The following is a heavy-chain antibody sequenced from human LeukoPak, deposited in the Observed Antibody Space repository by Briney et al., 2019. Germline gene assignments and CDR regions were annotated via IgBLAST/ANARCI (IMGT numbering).Heavy chain of an antibody. Sequence: GGSLRLSCAASGFTFSSYAMHWVRQAPGKGLEWVAVISYDGSNKYYADSVKGRSTISRDNSKNTLYLQMNSLRAEDTAVYYCARDSSGYRYYYYYYGMDVWGQGTTVTVSS. CDR1: GFTFSSYA. D-gene: IGHD3-22*01. CDR3: ARDSSGYRYYYYYYGMDV. CDR2: ISYDGSNK. V-gene: IGHV3-30*04. J-gene: IGHJ6*02.